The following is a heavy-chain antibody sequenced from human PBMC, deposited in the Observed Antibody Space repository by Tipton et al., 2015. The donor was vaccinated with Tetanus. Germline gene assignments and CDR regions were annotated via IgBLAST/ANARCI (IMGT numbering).Heavy chain of an antibody. CDR2: VYPDDSDT. V-gene: IGHV5-51*01. J-gene: IGHJ5*02. CDR3: LISGTRYGALWDSWFDP. CDR1: GYTFTNYW. D-gene: IGHD5-18*01. Sequence: VQLVQSGAEVKKPGESLTISCKGSGYTFTNYWIAWVRQTPGKGLEYLGLVYPDDSDTRYSPSFQGHVTLSAAKSINTAYLQWSSLQASDTAMYYCLISGTRYGALWDSWFDPWGQGTLVTVSS.